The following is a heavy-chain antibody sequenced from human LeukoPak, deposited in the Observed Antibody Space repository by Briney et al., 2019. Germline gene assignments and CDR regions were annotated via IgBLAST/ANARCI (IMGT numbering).Heavy chain of an antibody. Sequence: SETLCLSCGASGATFSSHGMSWIRQPPGKGLEWIGYIHYSGSTNCNPSLKSRVTISLDTSKNHISLKLTSVTAADTTVYYCSIAGTGFNLHGAYWGQGTLVTVSS. CDR3: SIAGTGFNLHGAY. D-gene: IGHD3/OR15-3a*01. CDR2: IHYSGST. CDR1: GATFSSHG. V-gene: IGHV4-59*11. J-gene: IGHJ4*02.